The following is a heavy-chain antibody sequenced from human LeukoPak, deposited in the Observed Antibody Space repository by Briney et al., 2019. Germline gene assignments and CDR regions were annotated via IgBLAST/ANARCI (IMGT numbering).Heavy chain of an antibody. V-gene: IGHV3-23*01. J-gene: IGHJ4*02. Sequence: GGSLRLSCPASGFTFSSYAMSWVRQAPGKGLDWVSAISGNAGSTYYADSVKVRFTMSRDNSKNTLYLEVNSLRAEDRAVYYCARDLAAMIRYYFDSWGQGTLVTVSS. CDR3: ARDLAAMIRYYFDS. D-gene: IGHD5-18*01. CDR1: GFTFSSYA. CDR2: ISGNAGST.